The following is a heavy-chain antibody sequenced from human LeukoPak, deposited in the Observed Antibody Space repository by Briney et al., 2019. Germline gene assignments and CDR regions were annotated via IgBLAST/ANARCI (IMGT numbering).Heavy chain of an antibody. CDR1: GFTVSSNY. CDR3: ARDPSPGSCYPFDI. D-gene: IGHD2-15*01. V-gene: IGHV4-39*07. CDR2: IYYSGST. Sequence: GSLRLSCAASGFTVSSNYMSWIRQPPGKGLEWIGSIYYSGSTYYNPSLKSRVTISVDTSKNQFSLKLSSVTAADTAVYYCARDPSPGSCYPFDIWGQGTMVTVSS. J-gene: IGHJ3*02.